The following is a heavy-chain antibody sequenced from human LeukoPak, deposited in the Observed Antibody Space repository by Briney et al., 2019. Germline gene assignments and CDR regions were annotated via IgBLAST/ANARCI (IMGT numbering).Heavy chain of an antibody. Sequence: PSETLSLTCTVSGGSISTYYWSWIRQSPGKGLEWIGYIYYTGSTDYNPSLKSRVTISVDTSKNQFSLRLSSVTAADTAVYYCARGYSSSSPDFWGQGTLVTVSS. J-gene: IGHJ4*02. CDR3: ARGYSSSSPDF. D-gene: IGHD6-6*01. V-gene: IGHV4-59*01. CDR2: IYYTGST. CDR1: GGSISTYY.